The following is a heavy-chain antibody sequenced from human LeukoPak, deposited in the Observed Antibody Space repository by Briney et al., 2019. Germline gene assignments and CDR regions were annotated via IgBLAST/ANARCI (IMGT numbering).Heavy chain of an antibody. V-gene: IGHV1-69*01. CDR1: GVSLTSYS. D-gene: IGHD5-18*01. Sequence: SVKVSCKASGVSLTSYSISWVRQAPGQGLEWMGGIIPIFGTTNYAQKFQGRVTITADESTSTAYMELSSLRSEDTAVYYCARDRGYSPSSYFDYWGQGTLVTVSS. CDR3: ARDRGYSPSSYFDY. J-gene: IGHJ4*02. CDR2: IIPIFGTT.